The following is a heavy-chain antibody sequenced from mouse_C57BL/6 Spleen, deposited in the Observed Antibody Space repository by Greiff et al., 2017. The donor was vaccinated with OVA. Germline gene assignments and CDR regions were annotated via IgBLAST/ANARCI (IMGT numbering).Heavy chain of an antibody. Sequence: VQLKQSGAELVRPGASVKLSCTASGFNIKDDYMHWVKQRPEQGLEWIGWIDPENGDTEYASKFQGKATITADTSSNTAYLQLSSRTSEDTAVYYCTTGYDYDDGYYFDYWGQGTTLTVSS. CDR1: GFNIKDDY. CDR2: IDPENGDT. V-gene: IGHV14-4*01. J-gene: IGHJ2*01. D-gene: IGHD2-4*01. CDR3: TTGYDYDDGYYFDY.